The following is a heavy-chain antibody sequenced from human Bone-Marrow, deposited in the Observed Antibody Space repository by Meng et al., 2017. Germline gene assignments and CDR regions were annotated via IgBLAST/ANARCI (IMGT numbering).Heavy chain of an antibody. V-gene: IGHV1-3*01. D-gene: IGHD1-14*01. CDR2: INAGNGNT. CDR1: GYTFTSYA. J-gene: IGHJ6*02. Sequence: ASVKVSCKASGYTFTSYAMHWVRQAPGQRLEWMGWINAGNGNTKYSQKFQGRVTITRDTSASTAYMELSSLRSENTAVYYCASGGRHYRYYGMDVWGQGTTVTVSS. CDR3: ASGGRHYRYYGMDV.